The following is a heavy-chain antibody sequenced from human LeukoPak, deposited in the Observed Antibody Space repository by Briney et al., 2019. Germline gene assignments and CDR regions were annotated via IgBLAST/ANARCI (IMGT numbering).Heavy chain of an antibody. J-gene: IGHJ4*02. CDR1: GGSISSSSYY. D-gene: IGHD6-13*01. V-gene: IGHV4-39*01. CDR3: ASPIAAAGRGGDY. Sequence: SETLSLTCTVSGGSISSSSYYWGWIRQPPGKGLEGIGSIYYSGSTYYNPSLKSRVTISVDTPKNQFSLKLSSVTAADTAVYYCASPIAAAGRGGDYWGQGTLVTVSS. CDR2: IYYSGST.